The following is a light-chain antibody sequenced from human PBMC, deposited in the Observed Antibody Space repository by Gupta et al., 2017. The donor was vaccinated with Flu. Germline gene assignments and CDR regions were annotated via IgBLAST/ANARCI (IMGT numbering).Light chain of an antibody. Sequence: LSVSPGERATLSCRASQSVSSNLAWYQQKPGQAPRLLIFDASTRATGVPARFSGSGSGTEFTLTISSLQSEDFAAYYCQQYTSWPPAFG. CDR1: QSVSSN. CDR3: QQYTSWPPA. CDR2: DAS. J-gene: IGKJ1*01. V-gene: IGKV3-15*01.